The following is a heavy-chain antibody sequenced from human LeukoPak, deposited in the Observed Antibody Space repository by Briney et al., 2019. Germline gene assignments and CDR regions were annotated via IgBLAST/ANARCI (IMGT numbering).Heavy chain of an antibody. J-gene: IGHJ4*02. Sequence: PGRSLRLSCAASGFTFSSYAMHWVRQAPGKGLEWVAVISYDGSDKYYADSVKGRFTISRDNSKNTLYLQLNSLRTEDTAVYYCARGKTGIAAAGDYWGQGTLVTVSS. CDR1: GFTFSSYA. D-gene: IGHD6-13*01. CDR3: ARGKTGIAAAGDY. V-gene: IGHV3-30-3*01. CDR2: ISYDGSDK.